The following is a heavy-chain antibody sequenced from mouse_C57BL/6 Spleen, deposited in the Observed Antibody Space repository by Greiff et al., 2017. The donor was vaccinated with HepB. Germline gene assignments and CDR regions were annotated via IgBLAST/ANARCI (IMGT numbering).Heavy chain of an antibody. CDR1: GFTFTDYY. D-gene: IGHD3-2*02. CDR2: IRNKANGYTT. V-gene: IGHV7-3*01. J-gene: IGHJ3*01. CDR3: ARGGSSGRFAY. Sequence: EVQVVESGGGLVQPGGSLSLSCAASGFTFTDYYMSWVRQPPGKALEWLGFIRNKANGYTTEYSASVKGRFTISRDNSQSILYLQMNALRAEDSATYYCARGGSSGRFAYWGQGTLVTVSA.